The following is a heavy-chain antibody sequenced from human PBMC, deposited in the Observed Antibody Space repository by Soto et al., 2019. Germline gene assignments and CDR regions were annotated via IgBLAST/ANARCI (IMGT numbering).Heavy chain of an antibody. D-gene: IGHD5-12*01. Sequence: EVQLLESGGGLVQPGGSLRLSCAASGFTFSSYAMSWVRQAPGKGLEWVSAISGSGGSTYYADSVKGRFTISRDNSKNTLYRQMNSLRAEDTAVYYCEKAVMVATLGYWGQGTLVTVSS. CDR3: EKAVMVATLGY. CDR2: ISGSGGST. CDR1: GFTFSSYA. V-gene: IGHV3-23*01. J-gene: IGHJ4*02.